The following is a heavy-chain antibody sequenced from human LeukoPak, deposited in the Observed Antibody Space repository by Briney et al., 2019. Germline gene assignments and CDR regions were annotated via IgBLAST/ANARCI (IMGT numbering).Heavy chain of an antibody. D-gene: IGHD6-13*01. CDR1: GFTVRDSY. CDR3: AKSRNVAAAGKGSYFQH. V-gene: IGHV3-11*03. J-gene: IGHJ1*01. Sequence: GGSLRLSCATSGFTVRDSYMSWVRQAPGKGLEWVSSISSSSSYIYYADSVKGRFTISRDNSKNTLYLQMNSLRAEDTAVYYCAKSRNVAAAGKGSYFQHRGQGTLVTVSS. CDR2: ISSSSSYI.